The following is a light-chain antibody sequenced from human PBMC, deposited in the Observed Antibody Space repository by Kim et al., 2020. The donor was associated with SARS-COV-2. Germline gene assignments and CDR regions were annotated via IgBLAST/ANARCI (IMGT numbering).Light chain of an antibody. CDR1: SSDVGGYNY. V-gene: IGLV2-8*01. CDR2: EVS. J-gene: IGLJ2*01. CDR3: SSYAGSNNVV. Sequence: HSALTQPPSASGSPGQSVTISCTGTSSDVGGYNYVSWYQQHPGKAPKLMFYEVSKRPSGVPDRFSGSKSGNTASLTVSGLQAEDGADYYCSSYAGSNNVVFGGGTQLTVL.